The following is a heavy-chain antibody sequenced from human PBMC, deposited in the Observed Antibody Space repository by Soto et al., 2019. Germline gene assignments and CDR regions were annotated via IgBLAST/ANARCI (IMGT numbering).Heavy chain of an antibody. J-gene: IGHJ5*02. Sequence: ASVKVSCKSSGFTFTSYAIHWLRQAPGQRPQWMGWINGGSGNTKYSQDFQGRVTFTRDTFATTAYLELSSLRSEDTAVYYCARVPPWGNSAGDYYIQHXXXWGQGTPVTVSS. CDR2: INGGSGNT. CDR1: GFTFTSYA. V-gene: IGHV1-3*01. D-gene: IGHD3-10*01. CDR3: ARVPPWGNSAGDYYIQHXXX.